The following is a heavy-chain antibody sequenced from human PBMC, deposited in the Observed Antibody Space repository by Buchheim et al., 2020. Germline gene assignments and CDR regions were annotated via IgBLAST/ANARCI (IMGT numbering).Heavy chain of an antibody. V-gene: IGHV3-30-3*01. CDR2: ISYDGSNK. Sequence: QVQLVESGGGVVQPGRSLRLSCAASGFTFSSYAMHWVRQAPGKGLEWVAVISYDGSNKYYADSVKGRFTISRDTSKNTLYLQMNSLRAEDTAVYYCARALQGAGYFDYWGQGTL. J-gene: IGHJ4*02. CDR3: ARALQGAGYFDY. CDR1: GFTFSSYA.